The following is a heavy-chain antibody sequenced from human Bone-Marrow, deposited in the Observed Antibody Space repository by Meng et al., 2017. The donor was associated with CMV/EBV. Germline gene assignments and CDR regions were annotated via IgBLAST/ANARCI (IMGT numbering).Heavy chain of an antibody. CDR1: GFSLSPSAVG. V-gene: IGHV2-5*01. CDR2: IYWNDDK. J-gene: IGHJ4*02. CDR3: AHRHTLIAPFAY. D-gene: IGHD2-2*02. Sequence: CPCSGFSLSPSAVGVGWIRQPPGKALECLAIIYWNDDKRYSPSLKSRLTITKDTSKNQVVLTMTNMDPVDTATYYCAHRHTLIAPFAYWGQGTLVTVSS.